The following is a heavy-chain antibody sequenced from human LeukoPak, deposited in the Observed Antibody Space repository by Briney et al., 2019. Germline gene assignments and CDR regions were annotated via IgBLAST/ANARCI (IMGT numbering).Heavy chain of an antibody. Sequence: GGSLRLSCAASGFTFSSYAMHWVRQAPGKGLEWVAVISYDGSNKYYADSVKGRFTISRDNSKNTLYLQMNSLRAEDTAIYYCVKGGGPRGFDYWGQGILVTVSS. V-gene: IGHV3-30-3*02. D-gene: IGHD3-10*01. J-gene: IGHJ4*02. CDR3: VKGGGPRGFDY. CDR1: GFTFSSYA. CDR2: ISYDGSNK.